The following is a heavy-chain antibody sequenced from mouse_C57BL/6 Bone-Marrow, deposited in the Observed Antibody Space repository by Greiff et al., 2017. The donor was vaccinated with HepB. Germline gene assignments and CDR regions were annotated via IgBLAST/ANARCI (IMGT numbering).Heavy chain of an antibody. CDR2: IDPETGGT. J-gene: IGHJ2*01. Sequence: QVQLKESGAELVRPGASVTLSCKASGYTFTDYEMHWVKQTPVHGLEWIGAIDPETGGTAYNQKFKGKAILTADKSSSTAYMELRSLTSEDSAVYYCTTHYYGSSYVGYWGQGTTLTVSS. CDR1: GYTFTDYE. CDR3: TTHYYGSSYVGY. D-gene: IGHD1-1*01. V-gene: IGHV1-15*01.